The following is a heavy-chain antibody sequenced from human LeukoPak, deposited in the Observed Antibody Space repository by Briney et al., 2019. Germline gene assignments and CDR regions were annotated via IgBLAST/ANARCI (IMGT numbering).Heavy chain of an antibody. CDR3: ARGARMTFDY. Sequence: SETLSLTCTVSGGSISSGVYYWSWIRQHPGKGLGWVGYISDRGSTYYNPSLKSRVTVSVDTSKSQFSLKVSSVTAADTTVYYCARGARMTFDYWGQGTLVTVSS. CDR1: GGSISSGVYY. J-gene: IGHJ4*02. CDR2: ISDRGST. V-gene: IGHV4-31*03. D-gene: IGHD4/OR15-4a*01.